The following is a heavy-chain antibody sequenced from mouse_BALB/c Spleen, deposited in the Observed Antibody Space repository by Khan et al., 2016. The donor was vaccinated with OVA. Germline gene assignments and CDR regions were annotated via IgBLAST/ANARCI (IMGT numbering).Heavy chain of an antibody. J-gene: IGHJ4*01. V-gene: IGHV3-2*02. Sequence: EVQLQESGPGLVKPSQSLSLTCTVTGYSITSDYAWNWIRQFPGNQLEWMGYISSSGSTNYNPALKSRISITRDTSKNQFFLQLNSVNTEDTATYYCARDGSRYNYAMDDWGQGTSVTVAS. CDR2: ISSSGST. D-gene: IGHD2-3*01. CDR1: GYSITSDYA. CDR3: ARDGSRYNYAMDD.